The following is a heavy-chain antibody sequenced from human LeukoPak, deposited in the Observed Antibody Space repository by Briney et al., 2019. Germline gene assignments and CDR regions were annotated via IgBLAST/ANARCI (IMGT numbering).Heavy chain of an antibody. Sequence: GGSLRLSCAASGFTFSSYWMSWVRQAPGKGLEWVANIKQDGSEKYYVDSVKGRFTISRDNAKNPLYLQMISLRAEDTAVYYCASPLYYYDSSGYWANYWGQGTLVTVSS. V-gene: IGHV3-7*01. CDR1: GFTFSSYW. J-gene: IGHJ4*02. D-gene: IGHD3-22*01. CDR2: IKQDGSEK. CDR3: ASPLYYYDSSGYWANY.